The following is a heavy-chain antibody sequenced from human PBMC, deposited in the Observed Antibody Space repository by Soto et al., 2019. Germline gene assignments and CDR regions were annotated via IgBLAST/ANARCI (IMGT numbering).Heavy chain of an antibody. J-gene: IGHJ4*02. Sequence: NPSETLSLTCTVSGGSISSYYWSWIRQPPGKGLEWIGYIYYSGSTNYNPSLKSRVTISVDTSKNQFSLKLSSVTAADTAVYYCARVDYYDSSGFPRNWGQGTLVTVSS. CDR1: GGSISSYY. CDR2: IYYSGST. D-gene: IGHD3-22*01. CDR3: ARVDYYDSSGFPRN. V-gene: IGHV4-59*01.